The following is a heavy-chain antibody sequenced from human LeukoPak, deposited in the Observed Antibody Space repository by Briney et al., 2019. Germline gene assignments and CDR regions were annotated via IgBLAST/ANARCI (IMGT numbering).Heavy chain of an antibody. D-gene: IGHD3-3*01. Sequence: GESLKISCKGSGYTFNTYWIGWVRQMPGKGLDFMGAIYPGDSDTRYSPSFQGQITISVDKSISTAFLQWSSLMASDTAMYYCVRSSGDYDFWTGHENWFDPWGRGTLVSVSS. CDR1: GYTFNTYW. V-gene: IGHV5-51*01. J-gene: IGHJ5*02. CDR2: IYPGDSDT. CDR3: VRSSGDYDFWTGHENWFDP.